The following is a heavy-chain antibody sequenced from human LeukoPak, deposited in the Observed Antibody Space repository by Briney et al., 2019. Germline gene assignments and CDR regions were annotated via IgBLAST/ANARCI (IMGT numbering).Heavy chain of an antibody. D-gene: IGHD3-10*01. J-gene: IGHJ5*02. Sequence: GESLKISCKASGYTFTSYWIGWVRQMPGEGLEWMGIIYPGDSDTRCSPSFQGQVTISADKSISTAYLQWGSLRALDTAMYYCATHSGELATTWGQGTLVTVSS. CDR1: GYTFTSYW. V-gene: IGHV5-51*01. CDR2: IYPGDSDT. CDR3: ATHSGELATT.